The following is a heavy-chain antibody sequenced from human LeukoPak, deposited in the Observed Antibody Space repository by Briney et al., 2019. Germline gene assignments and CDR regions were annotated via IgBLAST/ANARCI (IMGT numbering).Heavy chain of an antibody. V-gene: IGHV4-59*01. D-gene: IGHD1/OR15-1a*01. CDR2: IYNSGTT. Sequence: PSETLSLTCSVSFGSIRDYYWSWLRQPPGKGLEWIGYIYNSGTTSYNPSLKGQVTISVDTSKNQFSLKLSSVTAADTAVYYCARGNKYPGVFDYWGQGTLVTVSS. J-gene: IGHJ4*02. CDR3: ARGNKYPGVFDY. CDR1: FGSIRDYY.